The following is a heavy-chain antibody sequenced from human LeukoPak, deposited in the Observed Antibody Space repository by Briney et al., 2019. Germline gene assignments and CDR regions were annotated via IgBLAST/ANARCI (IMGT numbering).Heavy chain of an antibody. CDR2: VNRDGTEK. V-gene: IGHV3-7*04. J-gene: IGHJ4*02. D-gene: IGHD3-22*01. Sequence: GGSLRLSCVTSGFNFSDSRMTWVRQAPGKGLQWVANVNRDGTEKHFLDSVEGRFTISRDNAKKSLYLQMSSLRPQDTAVYFCVRGDRYFESRGQGTLVTVSS. CDR1: GFNFSDSR. CDR3: VRGDRYFES.